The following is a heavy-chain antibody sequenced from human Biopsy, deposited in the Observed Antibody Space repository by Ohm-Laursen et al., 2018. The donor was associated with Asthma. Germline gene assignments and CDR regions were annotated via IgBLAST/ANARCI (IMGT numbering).Heavy chain of an antibody. D-gene: IGHD1-7*01. CDR1: GYTFTSYY. V-gene: IGHV1-46*01. CDR3: ARRGITGTTLDY. Sequence: ASVKVSCKASGYTFTSYYMHWVRQAPGQGLEWMGIINLSGGSTSYAQKFQGRVTMTRDTSTSTVYMELSSLRSEDTAVYYCARRGITGTTLDYWGQGTLVTVSS. J-gene: IGHJ4*02. CDR2: INLSGGST.